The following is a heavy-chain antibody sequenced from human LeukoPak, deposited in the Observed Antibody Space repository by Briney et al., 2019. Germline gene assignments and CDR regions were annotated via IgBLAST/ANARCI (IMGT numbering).Heavy chain of an antibody. D-gene: IGHD3-10*01. CDR3: AKGDHVLLWFGESGNAFDI. CDR2: ISYDGSNK. Sequence: GGSLRLSCAASTFTFSSYGMHWVRQAPGKGLEWVAVISYDGSNKYYADSVKGRFTISRDNSKNTLSLQMNSLRAEDTAVYYCAKGDHVLLWFGESGNAFDIWGQGTMVTVSS. CDR1: TFTFSSYG. J-gene: IGHJ3*02. V-gene: IGHV3-30*18.